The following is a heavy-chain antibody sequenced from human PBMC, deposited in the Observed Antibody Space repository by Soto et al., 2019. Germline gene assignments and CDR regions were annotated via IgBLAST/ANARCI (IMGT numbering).Heavy chain of an antibody. CDR2: IRSKANSYAT. CDR1: GFTFSGSA. D-gene: IGHD6-19*01. V-gene: IGHV3-73*01. Sequence: GGSLRLSCAASGFTFSGSAMHWVRQASGKGLEWVGRIRSKANSYATAYAASVKGRFTISRDDSKNTAYLQMNSLKTEDTAVYYCTRHVVAGTFYYYGMDVWGQGTTVTVYS. CDR3: TRHVVAGTFYYYGMDV. J-gene: IGHJ6*02.